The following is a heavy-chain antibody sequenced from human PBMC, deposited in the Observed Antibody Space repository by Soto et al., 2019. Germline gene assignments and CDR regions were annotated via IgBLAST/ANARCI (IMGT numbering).Heavy chain of an antibody. J-gene: IGHJ4*02. CDR1: GVSISNSSYY. Sequence: SETLSLTCTVPGVSISNSSYYWGWIRRPPGKGLEWIGTIYYSGITYYNPSLKSRVTISVDTSKNQFSLKLTSVTAADTAVYYCARHGSNWGQGTLVTVSS. CDR2: IYYSGIT. V-gene: IGHV4-39*01. CDR3: ARHGSN.